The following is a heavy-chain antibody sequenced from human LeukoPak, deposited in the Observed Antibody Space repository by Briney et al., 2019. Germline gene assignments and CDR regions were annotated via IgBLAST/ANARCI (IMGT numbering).Heavy chain of an antibody. CDR3: ARDISQQLGPGFDY. Sequence: GGSLRLSCAASGFTFNTYCMTWVRQAPGKGLEWVANIKQDGDQKNYVDSVKGRFTISRDNARNSLYLQMDSLRAEDTAVYYCARDISQQLGPGFDYWGQGTLVTVSS. V-gene: IGHV3-7*01. J-gene: IGHJ4*02. CDR2: IKQDGDQK. CDR1: GFTFNTYC. D-gene: IGHD6-13*01.